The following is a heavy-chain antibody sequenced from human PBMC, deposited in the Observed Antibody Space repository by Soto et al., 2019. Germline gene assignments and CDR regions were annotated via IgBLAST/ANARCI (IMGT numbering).Heavy chain of an antibody. CDR1: GFTFSDYY. CDR2: ISSSGSTI. D-gene: IGHD3-22*01. V-gene: IGHV3-11*01. CDR3: GRSNLYYDSSGYAAY. J-gene: IGHJ4*02. Sequence: QVQLVESGGGLVKPGGSLRLSCAASGFTFSDYYMSWIRQAPGKGLEWVSYISSSGSTIYYADSVKGRFTISRDNAKNSLYLQTNSLRAADTAVYYCGRSNLYYDSSGYAAYWGPGTLVTVSS.